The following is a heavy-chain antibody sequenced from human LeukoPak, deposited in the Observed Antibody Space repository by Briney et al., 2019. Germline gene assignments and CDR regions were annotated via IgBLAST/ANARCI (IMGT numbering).Heavy chain of an antibody. CDR2: ISYDGNNK. CDR1: GFTFRNYA. V-gene: IGHV3-30-3*01. J-gene: IGHJ4*02. D-gene: IGHD6-19*01. Sequence: PGGSLRLSCAASGFTFRNYAMHWVRQAPGKGLEWVAVISYDGNNKSYADSVKGRFTISRDNSKNTLYLQMNSLRVDDTAAYYCASRIAVAGTFDYWGKGTLVTVSS. CDR3: ASRIAVAGTFDY.